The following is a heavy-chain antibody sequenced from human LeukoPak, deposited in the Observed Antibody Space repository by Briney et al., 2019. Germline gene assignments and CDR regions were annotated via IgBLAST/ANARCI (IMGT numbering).Heavy chain of an antibody. Sequence: AASVKVSCKASGYTFTSYDINWVRQATGQGLEWMGWMNPNSGNTGYAQKFQGRVTMTRNTSISTAYMELSSLRSEDTAVYYCVEYNWNDGGRFDPWGQGTLVTVSS. CDR3: VEYNWNDGGRFDP. CDR2: MNPNSGNT. J-gene: IGHJ5*02. CDR1: GYTFTSYD. D-gene: IGHD1-1*01. V-gene: IGHV1-8*01.